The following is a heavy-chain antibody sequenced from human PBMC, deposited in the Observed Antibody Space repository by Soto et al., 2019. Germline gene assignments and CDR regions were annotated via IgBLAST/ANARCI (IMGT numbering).Heavy chain of an antibody. J-gene: IGHJ6*02. Sequence: ASVKVSCKASGYTFTSYGISWVRQAPGQGLEWMGWISAYNGNTNYAQKLQGRVTMTTDTSTSTAYMELRSLRSDDTAVYYCARILRYFDWSTGYYGMDVWGQGTTVTVSS. CDR2: ISAYNGNT. CDR1: GYTFTSYG. CDR3: ARILRYFDWSTGYYGMDV. D-gene: IGHD3-9*01. V-gene: IGHV1-18*01.